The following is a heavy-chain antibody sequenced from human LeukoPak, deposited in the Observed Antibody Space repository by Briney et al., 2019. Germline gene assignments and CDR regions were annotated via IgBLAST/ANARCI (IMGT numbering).Heavy chain of an antibody. V-gene: IGHV4-59*01. CDR3: ARGYVHYYGSGRRASLYYYGMDV. CDR1: GGSISSYY. J-gene: IGHJ6*02. Sequence: SETLSLTCSVSGGSISSYYWIWIRQPPGKGLEWIGYISDSGSTNYNPSLKSRVTISVDTSNNQVSLRLSSVTAADTAVYFCARGYVHYYGSGRRASLYYYGMDVWGQGTRVSVSS. CDR2: ISDSGST. D-gene: IGHD3-10*01.